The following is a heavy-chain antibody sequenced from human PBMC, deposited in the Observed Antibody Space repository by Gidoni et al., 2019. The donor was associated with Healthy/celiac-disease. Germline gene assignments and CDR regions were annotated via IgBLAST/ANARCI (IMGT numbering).Heavy chain of an antibody. J-gene: IGHJ4*02. CDR1: GGSFSGYY. V-gene: IGHV4-34*01. Sequence: QVQLQQWGAGLLKPSETLSLTCAVYGGSFSGYYWSWIRQHPGKGLEWIGEINHSGSTNYNPSLKSRVTISVDTSKNQFSLKLSSVTAADTAVYYCARGQGGAARRCFAYWGQGTLVTVSS. CDR3: ARGQGGAARRCFAY. CDR2: INHSGST. D-gene: IGHD1-26*01.